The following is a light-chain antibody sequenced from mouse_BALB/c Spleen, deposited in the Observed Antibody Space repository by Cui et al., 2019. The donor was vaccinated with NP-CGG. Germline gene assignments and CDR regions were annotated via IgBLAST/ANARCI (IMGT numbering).Light chain of an antibody. CDR1: IGAVTTNNY. Sequence: HAVVTQESALTTSPGETVTLTCRSSIGAVTTNNYANWVQEKPDHLFTGLIGGTNNRAPGVPARFSGSLIGDKAVLTITGAQTEDEAIYFCALWYSNHWVFGGGTKLTVL. CDR2: GTN. V-gene: IGLV1*01. J-gene: IGLJ1*01. CDR3: ALWYSNHWV.